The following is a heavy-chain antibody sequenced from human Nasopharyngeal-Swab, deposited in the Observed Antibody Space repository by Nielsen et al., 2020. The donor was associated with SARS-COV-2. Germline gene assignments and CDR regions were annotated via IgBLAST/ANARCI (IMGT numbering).Heavy chain of an antibody. CDR2: INHSGST. D-gene: IGHD3-3*01. Sequence: SGPTLVKPTQTLTLTCTFSGFSLSTSGMCVSWIRQPPGKGLEWIGEINHSGSTNYNPSLKSRVTISVDTSKNQFSLKLSSVTAADTAVYYCARGRIYDFWRRYFDYWGQGTLVTVSS. J-gene: IGHJ4*02. CDR3: ARGRIYDFWRRYFDY. CDR1: GFSLSTSGM. V-gene: IGHV4-39*07.